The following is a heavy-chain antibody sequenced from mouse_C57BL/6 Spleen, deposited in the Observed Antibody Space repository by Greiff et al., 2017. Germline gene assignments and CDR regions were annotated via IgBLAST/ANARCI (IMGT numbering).Heavy chain of an antibody. D-gene: IGHD1-1*01. CDR2: IDPSDSET. Sequence: VQLQQPGAELVRPGSSVKLSCKASGYTFTSYWMHWVKQRPIQGLEWIGNIDPSDSETPYNQKFKDKDTLTVDKSSSTAYMQLSSLTSEDSAVYYCGERNVSRRAHAMDYWGQGTSVTVSS. CDR3: GERNVSRRAHAMDY. J-gene: IGHJ4*01. V-gene: IGHV1-52*01. CDR1: GYTFTSYW.